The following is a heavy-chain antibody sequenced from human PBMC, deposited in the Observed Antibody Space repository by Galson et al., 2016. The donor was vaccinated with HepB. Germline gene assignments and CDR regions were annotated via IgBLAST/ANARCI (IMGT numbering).Heavy chain of an antibody. D-gene: IGHD1-26*01. V-gene: IGHV5-51*01. J-gene: IGHJ5*02. CDR1: GYNFSSDW. CDR3: ARRQVMVGSRDWFDP. CDR2: IYPGDSYT. Sequence: QSGAEVKKPGESLKISCKASGYNFSSDWIGWVRQMSGKGLEWVGIIYPGDSYTTYSPSFQGQVTISADKSISTAYRQWRSLKASDTAMYYCARRQVMVGSRDWFDPWGQGTLVTVSS.